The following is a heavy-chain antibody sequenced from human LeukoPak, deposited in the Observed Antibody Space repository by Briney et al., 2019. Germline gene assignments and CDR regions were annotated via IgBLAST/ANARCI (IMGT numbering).Heavy chain of an antibody. CDR3: ARRWTGENAFDI. Sequence: SETLSLPCIVSGGSIRGRHWGWLRQPAGKGMEWIGHIYSSGSTNYNPSLKSRVTMSVDTSTNHFSLTLTSVTAADTAVYYCARRWTGENAFDIWGQGTMVTVSS. J-gene: IGHJ3*02. CDR2: IYSSGST. CDR1: GGSIRGRH. D-gene: IGHD3/OR15-3a*01. V-gene: IGHV4-4*07.